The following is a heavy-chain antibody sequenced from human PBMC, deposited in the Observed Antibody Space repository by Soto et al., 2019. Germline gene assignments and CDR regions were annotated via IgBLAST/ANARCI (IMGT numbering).Heavy chain of an antibody. J-gene: IGHJ5*02. D-gene: IGHD3-10*01. CDR1: GFTFSSYA. V-gene: IGHV3-23*01. Sequence: ESGGGLVQPGGSLRLSCAASGFTFSSYAMSWVRQAPGKGLEWVSAISGSGGSTYYADSVKGRFTISRDNSKNTLYLQMNSLRAEDTAVYYCAKDGETYYYGSGSLEGGWFDPWGQGTLVTVSS. CDR3: AKDGETYYYGSGSLEGGWFDP. CDR2: ISGSGGST.